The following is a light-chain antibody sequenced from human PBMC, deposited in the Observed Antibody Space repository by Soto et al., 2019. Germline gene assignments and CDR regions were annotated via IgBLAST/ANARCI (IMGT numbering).Light chain of an antibody. J-gene: IGKJ5*01. Sequence: DIVMTQCPDSLAVSLGERATINCKSSQTILYSSNNKNYLAWYQQKPGQPPKLLIYWASTRESGVPDRFSGSGSGTDFTLTISSLQAEDVAVYYCHQYYSSPYTFGQGTRLEIK. V-gene: IGKV4-1*01. CDR2: WAS. CDR3: HQYYSSPYT. CDR1: QTILYSSNNKNY.